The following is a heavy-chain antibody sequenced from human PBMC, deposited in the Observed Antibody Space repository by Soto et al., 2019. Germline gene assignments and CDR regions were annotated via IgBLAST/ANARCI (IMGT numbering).Heavy chain of an antibody. D-gene: IGHD2-15*01. CDR2: IFYSGST. V-gene: IGHV4-39*01. CDR3: ARHLSYCFAGSCYSDLLYYCMDV. Sequence: LQINSLRWSVSGGYSIDISYCWSLISKPPGKGLEWIGSIFYSGSTYYNPSLRSRVTISVDTSKNQFSLKLSSVTAADTAVYYCARHLSYCFAGSCYSDLLYYCMDVWGQGTTVTASS. CDR1: GGYSIDISYC. J-gene: IGHJ6*02.